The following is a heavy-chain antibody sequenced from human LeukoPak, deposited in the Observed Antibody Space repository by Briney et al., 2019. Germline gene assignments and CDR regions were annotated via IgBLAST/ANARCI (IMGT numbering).Heavy chain of an antibody. D-gene: IGHD5-18*01. J-gene: IGHJ4*02. Sequence: SETLSLTCTVSGYSISSGYYWGWIRQPPGKGLEWIGSIYHSGSTYYNPSLKSRVTISVDTSKNQFSLKLSSVTAADTAVYYCARILRQHALYYFDYWGQGTLVTVSS. CDR1: GYSISSGYY. CDR3: ARILRQHALYYFDY. V-gene: IGHV4-38-2*02. CDR2: IYHSGST.